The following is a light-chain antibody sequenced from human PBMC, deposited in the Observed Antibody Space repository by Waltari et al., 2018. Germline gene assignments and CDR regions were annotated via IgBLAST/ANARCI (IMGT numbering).Light chain of an antibody. CDR1: QSVSSD. V-gene: IGKV3-15*01. J-gene: IGKJ2*01. CDR2: GAS. Sequence: EIVMTQSLATLAVSPGERATLSCRASQSVSSDLVWYQQNPGQAPRLLIYGASTRATGIPARFSGSGSGTEFTLTISSLQSEDFAVYYCQQYNNWPPYTFGQGTKLEIK. CDR3: QQYNNWPPYT.